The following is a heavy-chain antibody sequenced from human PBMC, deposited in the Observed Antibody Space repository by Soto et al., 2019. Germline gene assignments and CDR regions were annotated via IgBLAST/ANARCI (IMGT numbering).Heavy chain of an antibody. CDR1: GFTFSSYG. CDR2: IWYDGSNK. J-gene: IGHJ6*02. Sequence: GRSLRLSCAASGFTFSSYGMHWVRQAPGKGLEWVAVIWYDGSNKYYADSVKGRFTISRDNSKNTLYLQMNSLRAEDTAVYYCARDISAADITYYYYGMDVWGQGTTVTVSS. CDR3: ARDISAADITYYYYGMDV. V-gene: IGHV3-33*01. D-gene: IGHD6-13*01.